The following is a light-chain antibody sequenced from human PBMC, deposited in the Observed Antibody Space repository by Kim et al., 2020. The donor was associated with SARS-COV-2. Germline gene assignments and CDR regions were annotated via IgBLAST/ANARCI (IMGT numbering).Light chain of an antibody. J-gene: IGLJ2*01. Sequence: QSALTQPPSASGSPGQSVTISCTGTSSDIGEYNYVSWYQQHPGEAPKLMIFEVSKRPSGVPGRFSGSKSGKTASLTVSGLQAEDEADYYCSSYAGTNNRVVFGGGTQLTVL. CDR3: SSYAGTNNRVV. V-gene: IGLV2-8*01. CDR1: SSDIGEYNY. CDR2: EVS.